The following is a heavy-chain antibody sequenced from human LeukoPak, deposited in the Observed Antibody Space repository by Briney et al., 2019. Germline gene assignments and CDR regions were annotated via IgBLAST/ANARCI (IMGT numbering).Heavy chain of an antibody. J-gene: IGHJ3*02. V-gene: IGHV4-4*02. D-gene: IGHD4-17*01. CDR3: ARDPLTTVPPRAFDI. CDR2: IYHSGST. CDR1: GGSISSSNW. Sequence: PSGTLSLTCAVSGGSISSSNWWSWVRQPPGKGLEWIGEIYHSGSTNYNPSLKSRVTISVDKSKNQFSLKLSSVTAADTAVYYCARDPLTTVPPRAFDIWGQGTMVTVSS.